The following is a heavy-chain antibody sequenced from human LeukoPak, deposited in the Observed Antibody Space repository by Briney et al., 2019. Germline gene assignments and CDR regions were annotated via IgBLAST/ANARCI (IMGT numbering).Heavy chain of an antibody. CDR3: ARGPVVPVATYYFDY. D-gene: IGHD2-2*01. Sequence: GGSLRLSCSASGFTFSSCAMTWIRQAPGKGLEWVSAISGSSDSTYYADSVKGRFTISRDNSKNTLYLQMNSLRAEDTAVYYCARGPVVPVATYYFDYWGQGTLVTVSS. CDR1: GFTFSSCA. J-gene: IGHJ4*02. V-gene: IGHV3-23*01. CDR2: ISGSSDST.